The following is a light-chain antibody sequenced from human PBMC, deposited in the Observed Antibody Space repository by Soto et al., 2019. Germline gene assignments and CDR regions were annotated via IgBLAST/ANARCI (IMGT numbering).Light chain of an antibody. CDR2: GNT. CDR3: QSCDSSLNGRV. J-gene: IGLJ3*02. Sequence: QAVVTQPPSVSGAPGQRVTISCTGNSSNIGAGYDVHWYQQLPGTAPKLLIYGNTNRPSDVPDRFSASKAGTSASLAIAGLQAEDEADYYCQSCDSSLNGRVFGGGTKLTVL. V-gene: IGLV1-40*01. CDR1: SSNIGAGYD.